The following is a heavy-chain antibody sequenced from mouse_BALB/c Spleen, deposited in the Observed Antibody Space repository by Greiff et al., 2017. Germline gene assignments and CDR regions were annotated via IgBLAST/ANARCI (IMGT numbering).Heavy chain of an antibody. CDR2: IDPENGDT. CDR1: GFNIKDTY. CDR3: TRPGGYFDV. J-gene: IGHJ1*01. Sequence: VQLQQSGAELVKPGASVKLSCTASGFNIKDTYMHWVKQRPEQGLEWIGWIDPENGDTEYAPKFQGKATMTADTSSNTAYLQLSSLTSEDTAVYYCTRPGGYFDVWGAGTTVTVSS. V-gene: IGHV14-4*02.